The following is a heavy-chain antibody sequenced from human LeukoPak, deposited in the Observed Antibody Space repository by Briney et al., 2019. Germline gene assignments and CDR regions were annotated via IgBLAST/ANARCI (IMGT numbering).Heavy chain of an antibody. CDR3: ARHVGSYLPPLLHRFDY. Sequence: SETLSLTCTVSGGSIGSYYWSWIRQPPGKGLEWIGYIYYSGSTNYNPSLKSRVTISVDKSKNQFSLKLSSVTAADTAVYYCARHVGSYLPPLLHRFDYWGQGTLVTVSS. V-gene: IGHV4-59*08. D-gene: IGHD1-26*01. J-gene: IGHJ4*02. CDR1: GGSIGSYY. CDR2: IYYSGST.